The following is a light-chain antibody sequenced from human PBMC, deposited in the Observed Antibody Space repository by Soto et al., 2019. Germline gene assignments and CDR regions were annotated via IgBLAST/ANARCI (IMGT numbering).Light chain of an antibody. CDR2: AAS. CDR3: QQSYSTPYT. CDR1: QSISSY. J-gene: IGKJ2*01. Sequence: DIQMTQSPSSLSASVGDRVTITCRASQSISSYLNWYQQKPGKAPKLLIYAASSLQSGVASRFSGSVSGTDFILTISSLQPEDFATYYCQQSYSTPYTFGQGTKRESK. V-gene: IGKV1-39*01.